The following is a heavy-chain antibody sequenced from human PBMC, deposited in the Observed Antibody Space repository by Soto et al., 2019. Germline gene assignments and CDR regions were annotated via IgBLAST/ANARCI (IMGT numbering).Heavy chain of an antibody. CDR2: IAYDGSNK. V-gene: IGHV3-30*18. D-gene: IGHD6-19*01. CDR3: AKESSGSLQE. J-gene: IGHJ4*02. Sequence: QVQLVESGGGVVQPGRSLRLSCAASGFTFSSYGMHWVRQAPGKGLEWVAVIAYDGSNKYYADSVKGRFTISRDNSKNTLYLQMNSLRAEDTAVYYCAKESSGSLQEWGQGTLVIGSS. CDR1: GFTFSSYG.